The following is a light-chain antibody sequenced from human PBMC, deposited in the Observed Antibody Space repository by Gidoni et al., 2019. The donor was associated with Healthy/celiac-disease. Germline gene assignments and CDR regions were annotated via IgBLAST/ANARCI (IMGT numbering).Light chain of an antibody. CDR2: GKN. CDR1: SLRSYY. Sequence: SSELTQDPAVSVALGQTVRITCQGDSLRSYYASWYQLKPGQAPVLVIYGKNNRTSGIPDRFSGSSSGNTASLTITGAQAEDEADYYCNSRDSSGNHLVFGGGTKLTVL. V-gene: IGLV3-19*01. J-gene: IGLJ2*01. CDR3: NSRDSSGNHLV.